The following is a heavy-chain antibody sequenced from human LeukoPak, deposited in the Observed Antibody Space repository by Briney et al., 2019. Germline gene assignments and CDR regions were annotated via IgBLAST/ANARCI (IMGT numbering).Heavy chain of an antibody. V-gene: IGHV4-59*01. D-gene: IGHD3-22*01. CDR3: ARWAYDSSGYSLYFDY. J-gene: IGHJ4*02. CDR2: IYYSGST. Sequence: KPSETLSLTCTVSGGSISSYYWSWIRQPPGKGLEWIGYIYYSGSTNYNPSLKSRVTISVDTSKNQFSLKLSSVTAADTAVYYCARWAYDSSGYSLYFDYWGQGTLVTVSS. CDR1: GGSISSYY.